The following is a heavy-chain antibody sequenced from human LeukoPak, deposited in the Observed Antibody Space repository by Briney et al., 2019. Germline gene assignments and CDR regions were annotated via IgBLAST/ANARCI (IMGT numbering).Heavy chain of an antibody. CDR3: ASVTTPGPRTDWYFGL. V-gene: IGHV1-46*01. CDR1: GYTFTSYY. J-gene: IGHJ2*01. Sequence: ASVKVSCKASGYTFTSYYMHWVRQAPGQGLEWMGIINPSGGSTSYAQKFQGRVTMTRDTSTSTVYMELSSLRSEDTAVYYCASVTTPGPRTDWYFGLWGRGTLVTVSS. CDR2: INPSGGST. D-gene: IGHD4-17*01.